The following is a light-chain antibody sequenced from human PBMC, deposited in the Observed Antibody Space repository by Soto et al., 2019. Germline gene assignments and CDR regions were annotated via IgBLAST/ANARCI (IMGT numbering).Light chain of an antibody. CDR3: SSYRSDTTYV. Sequence: QSALTQPASVSGSPGQSITISCTGTSSDVGAYNYVSWYQHHPGKAPKLMIHEVCDRPSGISNRFSGSKSGNTASLTISGLQAEDEADYYCSSYRSDTTYVFGTGTKLTVL. CDR2: EVC. CDR1: SSDVGAYNY. V-gene: IGLV2-14*01. J-gene: IGLJ1*01.